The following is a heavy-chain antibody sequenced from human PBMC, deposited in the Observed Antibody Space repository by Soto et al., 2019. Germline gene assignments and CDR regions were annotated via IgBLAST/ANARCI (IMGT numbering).Heavy chain of an antibody. Sequence: GESLKICCKGSGYSFTSYWIGWVRQMPGKGLEWMGIIYPGDSDTRYSPSFQGQVTISADKSISTAYLQWSSLKASDTAMYYCARGAQLVATPADYWGQGTLVTVSS. CDR1: GYSFTSYW. CDR3: ARGAQLVATPADY. D-gene: IGHD5-12*01. V-gene: IGHV5-51*01. J-gene: IGHJ4*02. CDR2: IYPGDSDT.